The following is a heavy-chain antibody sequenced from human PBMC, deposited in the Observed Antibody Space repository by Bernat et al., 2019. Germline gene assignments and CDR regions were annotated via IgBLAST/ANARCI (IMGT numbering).Heavy chain of an antibody. V-gene: IGHV3-33*01. Sequence: QVQLVESGGGVVQPGRSLRLSCAASGFTFSSYGMHWVRQAPGKGLEWVAVIWYDGSNKYYADSVKGRFTISRDNSKNTLHLQMNSLRAEDTAVYYCATLGRGYCSGGSCYSLHYWGQGTLVTVSS. CDR3: ATLGRGYCSGGSCYSLHY. J-gene: IGHJ4*02. D-gene: IGHD2-15*01. CDR2: IWYDGSNK. CDR1: GFTFSSYG.